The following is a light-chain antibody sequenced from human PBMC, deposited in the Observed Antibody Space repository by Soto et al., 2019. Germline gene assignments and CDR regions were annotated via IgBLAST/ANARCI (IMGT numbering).Light chain of an antibody. CDR3: SSYRSSSTV. CDR1: SSDVGSYNY. CDR2: EVS. J-gene: IGLJ1*01. V-gene: IGLV2-14*01. Sequence: QSALTQPASVSGSPGQSITISCTGTSSDVGSYNYVSWYQQHPGKAPKLMIYEVSTRPSGVSSRFSGSNSGNTASLTISGLQAEDEADYYCSSYRSSSTVFGTGTKLTVL.